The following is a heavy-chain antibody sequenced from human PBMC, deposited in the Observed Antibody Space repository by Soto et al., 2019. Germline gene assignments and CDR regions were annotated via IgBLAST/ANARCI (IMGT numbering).Heavy chain of an antibody. Sequence: ASVKVSFKASGYTFTSYGISWVRQAPGQGLEWMGWISAYNGNTNYAQKLQGRVTMTTDTSTSTAYMELRSLRSDDTAVYYCAREEEDGSYSGYYYGMDVWGQGTTVTVSS. J-gene: IGHJ6*02. CDR3: AREEEDGSYSGYYYGMDV. V-gene: IGHV1-18*04. CDR1: GYTFTSYG. CDR2: ISAYNGNT. D-gene: IGHD1-26*01.